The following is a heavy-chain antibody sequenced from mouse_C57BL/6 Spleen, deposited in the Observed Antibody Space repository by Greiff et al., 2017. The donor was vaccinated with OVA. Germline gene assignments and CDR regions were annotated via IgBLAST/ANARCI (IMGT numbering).Heavy chain of an antibody. V-gene: IGHV7-1*01. CDR2: SRNKANDYTT. J-gene: IGHJ4*01. CDR1: GFTFSDFY. D-gene: IGHD2-5*01. CDR3: ARDNSNYNAMDY. Sequence: EVQVVESGGGLVQSGRSLRLSCATSGFTFSDFYMEWVHQAPGKGLEWIAASRNKANDYTTEYSASVKGRFIVSRDTSQSILYLQMNALRAEDTAIYYCARDNSNYNAMDYWGQGTSVTVSS.